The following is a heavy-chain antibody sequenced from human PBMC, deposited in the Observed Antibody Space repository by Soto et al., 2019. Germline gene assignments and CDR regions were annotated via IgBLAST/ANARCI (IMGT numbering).Heavy chain of an antibody. CDR1: GGSISSGGYY. J-gene: IGHJ6*02. V-gene: IGHV4-31*03. D-gene: IGHD3-10*01. CDR3: ARDRMYYGSGSYYRVDWDYYYGMDV. CDR2: IYYSGST. Sequence: QVQLQESGPGLVKPSQTLSLTCTVSGGSISSGGYYWSWIRQHPGKGLEWIGYIYYSGSTYYNPSLKSRVTISVDTSKNQFSLKLSSVTAADTAVYYCARDRMYYGSGSYYRVDWDYYYGMDVWGQGTTVTVSS.